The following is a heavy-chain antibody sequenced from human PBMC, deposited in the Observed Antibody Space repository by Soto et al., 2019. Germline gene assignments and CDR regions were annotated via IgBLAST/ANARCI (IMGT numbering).Heavy chain of an antibody. Sequence: SVKVAGKASGGTLSSYASSWVRQAPGRGLEWMGGIIPIFGTANYAQKFQGRVTITADESTSTAYMELSSLRSEDTAVYYCASRYCSSTSCYAGDAFDIWGQGTMVTVSS. D-gene: IGHD2-2*01. CDR3: ASRYCSSTSCYAGDAFDI. V-gene: IGHV1-69*13. CDR2: IIPIFGTA. CDR1: GGTLSSYA. J-gene: IGHJ3*02.